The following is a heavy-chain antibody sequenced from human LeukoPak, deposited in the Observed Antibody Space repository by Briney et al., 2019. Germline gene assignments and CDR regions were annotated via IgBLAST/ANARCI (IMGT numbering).Heavy chain of an antibody. J-gene: IGHJ5*02. Sequence: PSETLSLTCTVSGGSISSYYWGWIRQPPGKGLEWIGSIYYSGSTYYNPSLKSRVTISVDTSKNQFSLKLSSVTAADTAVYYCARQKRAAAGMNWFDPWGQGTLVTVSS. CDR1: GGSISSYY. CDR2: IYYSGST. CDR3: ARQKRAAAGMNWFDP. V-gene: IGHV4-39*01. D-gene: IGHD6-13*01.